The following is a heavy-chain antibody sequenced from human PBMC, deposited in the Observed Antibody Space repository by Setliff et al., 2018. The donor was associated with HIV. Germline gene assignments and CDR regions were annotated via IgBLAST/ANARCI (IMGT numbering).Heavy chain of an antibody. D-gene: IGHD5-12*01. J-gene: IGHJ4*02. Sequence: ASVKVSCKVSGYTLTEVSMHWVRQAHGLDWMGYFDPEDGETVYAQKFQGRVTVTEDTSTGTAYMELSGLRSEDTAVYYCAIDVIGGWLRPMPDYWGPGTLVTVSS. CDR3: AIDVIGGWLRPMPDY. CDR1: GYTLTEVS. V-gene: IGHV1-24*01. CDR2: FDPEDGET.